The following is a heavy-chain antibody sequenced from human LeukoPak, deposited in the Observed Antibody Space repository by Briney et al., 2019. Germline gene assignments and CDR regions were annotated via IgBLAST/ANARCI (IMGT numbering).Heavy chain of an antibody. CDR1: GFIFSPYA. D-gene: IGHD2-21*01. CDR3: ARNIPVTRWGY. V-gene: IGHV3-23*01. J-gene: IGHJ4*02. Sequence: PGGSLRLSCAASGFIFSPYAMSWVRQAPGKGLEWVAGIAGGDDRFYADSVKGRFSISRDNSKNTVYLQMNSLRAEDTAVYYCARNIPVTRWGYWGQGTLVTVSS. CDR2: IAGGDDR.